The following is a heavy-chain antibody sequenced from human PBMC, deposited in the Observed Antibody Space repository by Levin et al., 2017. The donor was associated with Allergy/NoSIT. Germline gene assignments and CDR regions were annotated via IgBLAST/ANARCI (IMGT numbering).Heavy chain of an antibody. CDR1: GGSISSSISY. CDR2: IYNSGST. J-gene: IGHJ4*02. V-gene: IGHV4-39*01. Sequence: SQALSLTCTVSGGSISSSISYWGWIRQAPGKGLEWIGSIYNSGSTYYNPSLKSRVTTSVDTSKNQFSLKLSSVTAADTAVYYCARQCYDILTGYYNFDYWGQGTLVTVSS. D-gene: IGHD3-9*01. CDR3: ARQCYDILTGYYNFDY.